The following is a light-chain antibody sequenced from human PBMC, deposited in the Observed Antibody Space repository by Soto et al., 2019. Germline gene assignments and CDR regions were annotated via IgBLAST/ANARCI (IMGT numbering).Light chain of an antibody. CDR3: CSYAGSRTFV. Sequence: QSALTQPASVSGSPGQSITISCTGTSSDIGFYNYVSWYQQHPGTAPKLMIHEVTNRPSGVSHRFSGSKSGNTASLTISGLQPEDEAHYHCCSYAGSRTFVFGGGTKLTVL. J-gene: IGLJ2*01. CDR2: EVT. V-gene: IGLV2-23*02. CDR1: SSDIGFYNY.